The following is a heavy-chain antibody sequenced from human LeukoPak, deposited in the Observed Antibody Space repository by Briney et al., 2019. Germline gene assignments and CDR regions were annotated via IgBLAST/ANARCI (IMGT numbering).Heavy chain of an antibody. CDR1: GFTFDDYG. CDR3: ARRAATERGHSYGLDY. D-gene: IGHD5-18*01. CDR2: INWNGGST. Sequence: GGSLRLSCAASGFTFDDYGMSWVRQAPGKGLEWVSGINWNGGSTGYADSVKGRFTISRDNAKNSLYLQMHSLRAEDTAIYYCARRAATERGHSYGLDYWGQGTLVTVSS. J-gene: IGHJ4*02. V-gene: IGHV3-20*04.